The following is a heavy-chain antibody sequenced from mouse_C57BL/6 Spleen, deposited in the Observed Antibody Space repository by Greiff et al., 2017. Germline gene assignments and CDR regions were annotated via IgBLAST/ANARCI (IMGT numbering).Heavy chain of an antibody. CDR2: IDTSDSYT. V-gene: IGHV1-69*01. CDR1: GYTFTSYW. Sequence: QVQLQQPGAELVMPGASVKLSCKASGYTFTSYWMHWVKQRPGQGLEWIGEIDTSDSYTNYNQKFKGNSTLTVDKSSSTAYMQLSSLTAEDSAVSYCASTMVTTGAMDYWGQGTSVTVSS. CDR3: ASTMVTTGAMDY. D-gene: IGHD2-2*01. J-gene: IGHJ4*01.